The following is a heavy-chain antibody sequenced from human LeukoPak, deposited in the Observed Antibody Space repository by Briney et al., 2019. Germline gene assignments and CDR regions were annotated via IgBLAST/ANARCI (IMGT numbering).Heavy chain of an antibody. J-gene: IGHJ3*02. V-gene: IGHV3-30*04. CDR3: AKAWRAYGDYHTFDI. CDR1: GFTFSSYA. CDR2: ILYDGSNK. Sequence: GGSLRLSCAASGFTFSSYAMHWVRQAPGKGLEWVAVILYDGSNKYNADSVKGRFTISRDTSKNTLYLQMSSLRAEDTAVYYCAKAWRAYGDYHTFDIWGQGTMVTVSS. D-gene: IGHD4-17*01.